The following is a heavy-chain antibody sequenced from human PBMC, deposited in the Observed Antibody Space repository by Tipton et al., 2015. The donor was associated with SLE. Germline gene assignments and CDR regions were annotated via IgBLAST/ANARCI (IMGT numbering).Heavy chain of an antibody. Sequence: LRLSCAVSGYSISSGYYWGWIRQPPGKGLEWIGRIYTSGSTNYNPSLKSRVTMSVDTSKNQFSLKLSSVTAADTAVYYCARQRVDNYYDSSGYYRGHFDYWGQGTLVTVSS. CDR3: ARQRVDNYYDSSGYYRGHFDY. CDR1: GYSISSGYY. CDR2: IYTSGST. D-gene: IGHD3-22*01. V-gene: IGHV4-38-2*01. J-gene: IGHJ4*02.